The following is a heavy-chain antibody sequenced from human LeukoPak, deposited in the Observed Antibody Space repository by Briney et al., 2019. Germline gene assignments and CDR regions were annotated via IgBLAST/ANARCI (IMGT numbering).Heavy chain of an antibody. V-gene: IGHV3-23*01. Sequence: GGSLRLSCEAPGFTFSSYAMSWVRQAPGRGLEWVSSISTSGAGTYYADSVKGRFTISRDNSKNTLYLQMSSMRAEDTAVYYCAKARTASPRNFDFWGQGTLVTVSP. CDR2: ISTSGAGT. J-gene: IGHJ4*02. D-gene: IGHD2-21*02. CDR3: AKARTASPRNFDF. CDR1: GFTFSSYA.